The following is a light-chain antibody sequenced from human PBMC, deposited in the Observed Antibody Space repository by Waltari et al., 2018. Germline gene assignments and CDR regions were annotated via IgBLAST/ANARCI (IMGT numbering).Light chain of an antibody. CDR3: QQYYSTPPL. CDR2: WAS. Sequence: DIVMTQSPDPLSVSLGERATINCKSRHNIFFSSNKKNFLAWYQQKPGQPPKLLIYWASTRESGVPDRFSGSGSMTDFTLTINNLQAEDVAVYYCQQYYSTPPLFGQGTKVEI. J-gene: IGKJ1*01. CDR1: HNIFFSSNKKNF. V-gene: IGKV4-1*01.